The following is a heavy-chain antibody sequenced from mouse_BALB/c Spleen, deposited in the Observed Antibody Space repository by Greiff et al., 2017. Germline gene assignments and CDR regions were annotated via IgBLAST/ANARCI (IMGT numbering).Heavy chain of an antibody. Sequence: VKLMESGAELAKPGASVKMSCKASGYTFTSYWMHWVKQRPGQGLEWIGYINPSTGYTEYNQKFKDKATLTADKSSSTAYMQLSSLTSEDSAVYYCARARQGTYFDYWGQGTTLTVSS. J-gene: IGHJ2*01. V-gene: IGHV1-7*01. D-gene: IGHD2-12*01. CDR3: ARARQGTYFDY. CDR1: GYTFTSYW. CDR2: INPSTGYT.